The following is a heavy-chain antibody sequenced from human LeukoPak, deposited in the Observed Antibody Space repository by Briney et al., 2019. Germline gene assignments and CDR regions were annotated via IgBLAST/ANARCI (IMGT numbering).Heavy chain of an antibody. CDR3: ANMAGDPLITSYLDV. J-gene: IGHJ6*01. D-gene: IGHD3-22*01. Sequence: GGSLRLSCAASGFTFSGFAMSWVRRTPGKGLEWVAGISDSGSNKLYADSVKGRFTISRDNSKNTLYLEMNSLRAEDTAIYYCANMAGDPLITSYLDVWGQGTTVTVSS. V-gene: IGHV3-23*01. CDR2: ISDSGSNK. CDR1: GFTFSGFA.